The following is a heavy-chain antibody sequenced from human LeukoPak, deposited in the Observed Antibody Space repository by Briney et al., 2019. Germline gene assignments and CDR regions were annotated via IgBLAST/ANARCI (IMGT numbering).Heavy chain of an antibody. Sequence: GGSLRLSCAASGFTFSSYAMSWVRQAPGKGLEWVAVIWYDGSNKYYADSVKGRFTISRDNSKNTLYLQMNSLRAEDTAVYYCARDRDGYFDYWGQGTLVTVSS. J-gene: IGHJ4*02. CDR1: GFTFSSYA. V-gene: IGHV3-33*08. CDR2: IWYDGSNK. CDR3: ARDRDGYFDY. D-gene: IGHD3-10*01.